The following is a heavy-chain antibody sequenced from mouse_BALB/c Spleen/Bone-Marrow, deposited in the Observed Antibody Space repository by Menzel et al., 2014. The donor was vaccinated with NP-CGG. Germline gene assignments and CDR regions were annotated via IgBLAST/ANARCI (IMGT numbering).Heavy chain of an antibody. J-gene: IGHJ2*01. CDR1: GYSFTSFT. V-gene: IGHV1-4*01. CDR3: AREGSYDGCSGHFDF. Sequence: VKLMESGAELARPGASVRMSCKASGYSFTSFTMHWLKQRPGQGLEWIAYIVPSSAYSNYNQKFKDKATLTADRSSSTAYMQLSSLTSEDSAVYYCAREGSYDGCSGHFDFWGPGTTPTVSS. CDR2: IVPSSAYS. D-gene: IGHD2-3*01.